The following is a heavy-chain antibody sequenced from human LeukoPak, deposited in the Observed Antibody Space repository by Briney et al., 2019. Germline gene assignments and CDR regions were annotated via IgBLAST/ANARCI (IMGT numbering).Heavy chain of an antibody. D-gene: IGHD4-11*01. CDR2: IYYSGST. J-gene: IGHJ6*03. CDR1: GGSISSSSYY. V-gene: IGHV4-39*07. CDR3: ARGSYSNYYRGYYYYMDV. Sequence: SETLSLTCTVSGGSISSSSYYWGWIRQPPGKGLEWIGSIYYSGSTYYNPSLKSRVTISVDTSKNQFSLKLSSVTAADTAVYYCARGSYSNYYRGYYYYMDVWGKGTTVTVSS.